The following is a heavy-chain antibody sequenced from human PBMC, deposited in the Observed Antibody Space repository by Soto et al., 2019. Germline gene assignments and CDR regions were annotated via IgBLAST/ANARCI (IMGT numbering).Heavy chain of an antibody. J-gene: IGHJ5*02. D-gene: IGHD3-10*01. V-gene: IGHV3-23*01. CDR2: ISTSDGDT. CDR1: GFAFSDYA. CDR3: ASGSGNYPKYNWFDP. Sequence: GGSLRLSCAASGFAFSDYAMTWVRQAPGKGLEWVSTISTSDGDTYYADSVKGRFTISRDNSRNTLYLQMSSLRAEDTAVYYCASGSGNYPKYNWFDPWAQGTLVTVS.